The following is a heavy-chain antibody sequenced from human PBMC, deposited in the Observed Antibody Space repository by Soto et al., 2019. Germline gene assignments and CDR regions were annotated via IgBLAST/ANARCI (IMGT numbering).Heavy chain of an antibody. CDR1: GFTFSSYA. V-gene: IGHV3-23*01. CDR3: ARTLRAYSGYPDY. J-gene: IGHJ4*02. Sequence: LRLSCAASGFTFSSYAMSWVRQAPGKGLEWVSGLSGSGGSTYYADSVKGRFTISRDNSKNTLYLQMHSLRAEDTAVYYCARTLRAYSGYPDYWGQGTLVTVSS. CDR2: LSGSGGST. D-gene: IGHD5-12*01.